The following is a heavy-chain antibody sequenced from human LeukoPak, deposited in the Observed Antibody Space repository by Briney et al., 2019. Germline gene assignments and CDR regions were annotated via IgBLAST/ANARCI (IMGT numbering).Heavy chain of an antibody. CDR2: ISYDGSNK. V-gene: IGHV3-30-3*01. CDR3: AKDGGATVAGSIDY. J-gene: IGHJ4*02. Sequence: GGSLRLSCAASGFTFSSYAMHWVRQAPGKGLEWVAVISYDGSNKYYADSVKGRFTISRDNSKNTLYLQMNSLRAEDTALYYCAKDGGATVAGSIDYWGQGTLVTVSS. D-gene: IGHD6-19*01. CDR1: GFTFSSYA.